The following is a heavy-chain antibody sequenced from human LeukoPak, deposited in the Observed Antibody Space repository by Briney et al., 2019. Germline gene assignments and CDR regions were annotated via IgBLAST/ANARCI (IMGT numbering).Heavy chain of an antibody. CDR2: IEQDGSDK. CDR1: GFTFSSYW. D-gene: IGHD4-23*01. CDR3: ARDHLISGNHRNIFDT. J-gene: IGHJ3*02. Sequence: GGSLRLSCAASGFTFSSYWMSWVRQAPGKGLEWVANIEQDGSDKYCVDSARGRFTISRDNAKNTLYLQMKSQRDEDTRAFYCARDHLISGNHRNIFDTWGQGTMVTVSS. V-gene: IGHV3-7*01.